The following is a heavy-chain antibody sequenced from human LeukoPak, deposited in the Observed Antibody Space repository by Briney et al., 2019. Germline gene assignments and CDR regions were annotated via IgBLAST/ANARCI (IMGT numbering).Heavy chain of an antibody. D-gene: IGHD2-21*02. J-gene: IGHJ4*02. V-gene: IGHV5-51*01. CDR2: IYPGDPDT. CDR3: ARRRGVTATLNYFDY. Sequence: GESLKISCKGSGYSFTKYWIGWVRQMPGKGLEWMGIIYPGDPDTTYSPSFQGPVTISADKSISTAYLQWSSLRASDTAIYYCARRRGVTATLNYFDYWGQGTLVTVSS. CDR1: GYSFTKYW.